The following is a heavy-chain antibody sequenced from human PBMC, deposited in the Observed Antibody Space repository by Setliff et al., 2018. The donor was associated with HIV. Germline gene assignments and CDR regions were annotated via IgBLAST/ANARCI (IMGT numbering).Heavy chain of an antibody. V-gene: IGHV1-18*01. J-gene: IGHJ4*02. D-gene: IGHD6-19*01. Sequence: ASVKVSCKASGYTFTSYGLSWVRQAPGKGLEWMGWINTYNGVTSFAQQFQDRLTLTTDTSTNTAYVELRSLSSDDTALYYCARDTIPVAGTNYWGQGTLVTVSS. CDR2: INTYNGVT. CDR3: ARDTIPVAGTNY. CDR1: GYTFTSYG.